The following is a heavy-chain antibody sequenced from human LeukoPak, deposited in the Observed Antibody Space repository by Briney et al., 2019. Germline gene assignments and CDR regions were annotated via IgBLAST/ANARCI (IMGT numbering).Heavy chain of an antibody. V-gene: IGHV1-46*01. CDR2: INPSGGST. CDR3: ARARPERYFDWLLST. Sequence: ASVKVSCKASGYTFTSYYMHWVRQAPGQGLEGMGIINPSGGSTSYAQKFESRVTMTKDKSTSKVYMELSSLRCEATAVYYCARARPERYFDWLLSTWGPGTLVTVSS. D-gene: IGHD3-9*01. J-gene: IGHJ5*02. CDR1: GYTFTSYY.